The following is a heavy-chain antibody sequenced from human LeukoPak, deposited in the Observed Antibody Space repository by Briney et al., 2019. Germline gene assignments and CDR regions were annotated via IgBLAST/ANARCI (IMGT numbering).Heavy chain of an antibody. CDR3: ARAMRYYDFWSGYYRHDAFDI. D-gene: IGHD3-3*01. Sequence: PGGSLRLSCAASGFMFSKYAMSWVRQAPGKGLEWVSAVSASADSTYYTDSVKGRFTISRDNSKNTLYLQMNSLRAEDTAVYYCARAMRYYDFWSGYYRHDAFDIWGQGTMVSVSS. CDR2: VSASADST. V-gene: IGHV3-23*01. CDR1: GFMFSKYA. J-gene: IGHJ3*02.